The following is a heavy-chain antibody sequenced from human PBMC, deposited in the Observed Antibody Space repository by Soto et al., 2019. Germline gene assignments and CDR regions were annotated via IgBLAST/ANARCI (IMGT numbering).Heavy chain of an antibody. CDR1: GYTFSNFW. CDR3: ARSPRSSPYFDY. D-gene: IGHD6-13*01. V-gene: IGHV5-51*01. Sequence: PGEFLKISCQCSGYTFSNFWIGWVRQLPGKGLEWMGIIYPGDHETRYSPSFHGKVTISADKSINTAYLQWNSLEASDTAFYFCARSPRSSPYFDYWGQGALVTVSS. J-gene: IGHJ4*02. CDR2: IYPGDHET.